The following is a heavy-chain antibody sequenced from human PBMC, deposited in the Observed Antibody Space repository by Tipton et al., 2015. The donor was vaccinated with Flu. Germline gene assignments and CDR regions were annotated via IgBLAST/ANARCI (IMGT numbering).Heavy chain of an antibody. J-gene: IGHJ3*02. CDR2: IYTSGST. CDR1: GGSISSYY. V-gene: IGHV4-4*07. Sequence: TLSLTCTVSGGSISSYYWSWIRQPAGKGLEWIGRIYTSGSTNYNPSLKSRVTMSVDTSKNQFSLKLSSVTAADTAVYYCARDLSSGWGGDAFDIWGQGTMVTVSS. CDR3: ARDLSSGWGGDAFDI. D-gene: IGHD6-19*01.